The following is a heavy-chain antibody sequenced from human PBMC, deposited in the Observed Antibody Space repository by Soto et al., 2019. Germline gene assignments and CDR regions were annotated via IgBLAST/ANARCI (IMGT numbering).Heavy chain of an antibody. CDR1: GYKFTTFW. D-gene: IGHD2-15*01. J-gene: IGHJ3*01. CDR3: ARPASGGSRDAFDV. CDR2: IDPTDSFT. Sequence: GESLKISCKASGYKFTTFWLNWVRQTPGKGLEWLGRIDPTDSFTNYSPPFEGHVTISVDRSISTAYLQWNSLQASDTAIYYCARPASGGSRDAFDVWGQGTTVTVS. V-gene: IGHV5-10-1*01.